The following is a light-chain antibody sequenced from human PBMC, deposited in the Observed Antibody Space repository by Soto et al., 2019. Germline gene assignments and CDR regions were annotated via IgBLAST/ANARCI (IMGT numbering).Light chain of an antibody. CDR2: DVS. CDR3: CSYAGSTTLI. J-gene: IGLJ2*01. Sequence: QSALTQPASVSGSPGQSITISCTGTTSDVEIYNLVSWYQQHPGKAPKLMIYDVSKRPSGVSNRFSGSKSGNTASLTISGLQAEDEADYYCCSYAGSTTLIFGGGTKLTVL. V-gene: IGLV2-23*02. CDR1: TSDVEIYNL.